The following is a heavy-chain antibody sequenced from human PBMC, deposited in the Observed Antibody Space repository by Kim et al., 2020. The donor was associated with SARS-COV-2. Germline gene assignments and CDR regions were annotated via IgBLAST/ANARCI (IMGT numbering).Heavy chain of an antibody. CDR3: ARVVTHYYGSGAYDY. CDR2: IYYSGST. Sequence: SETLSLTCTVSGGSISSGGYYWSWIRQHPGKGLEWIGYIYYSGSTYYNPSLKSRVTISVDTSKNQFSLKLSSVTVADTAVYYCARVVTHYYGSGAYDYWGQGTLVTVSS. V-gene: IGHV4-31*03. CDR1: GGSISSGGYY. J-gene: IGHJ4*02. D-gene: IGHD3-10*01.